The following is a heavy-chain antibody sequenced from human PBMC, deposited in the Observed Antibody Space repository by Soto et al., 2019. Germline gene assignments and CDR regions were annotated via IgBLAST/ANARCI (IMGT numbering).Heavy chain of an antibody. V-gene: IGHV3-30*18. Sequence: GSLWLTCAVSGFSLSDYGMAWVRQAPGKGLEWVAVMSYAGTYKYYADYVKGRFTISRDLSGNTLFLQMNRLRLEDTAVYFCAKEMYPRTVLDSSSAWGDYWGQGTLVTVSS. D-gene: IGHD6-6*01. J-gene: IGHJ4*02. CDR2: MSYAGTYK. CDR3: AKEMYPRTVLDSSSAWGDY. CDR1: GFSLSDYG.